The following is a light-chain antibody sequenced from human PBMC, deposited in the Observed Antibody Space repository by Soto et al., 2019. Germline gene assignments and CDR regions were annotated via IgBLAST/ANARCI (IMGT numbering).Light chain of an antibody. CDR1: QNVRSN. CDR2: GAS. J-gene: IGKJ1*01. Sequence: EIVMTQSPATLSVSPGERATLSCRASQNVRSNLAWYQQKPGQAPRLLIYGASTRATGIPARFSGRGSGTEFILTISSLQSEDFAVYYCQQYDGWPETFGQGTKVEIK. V-gene: IGKV3-15*01. CDR3: QQYDGWPET.